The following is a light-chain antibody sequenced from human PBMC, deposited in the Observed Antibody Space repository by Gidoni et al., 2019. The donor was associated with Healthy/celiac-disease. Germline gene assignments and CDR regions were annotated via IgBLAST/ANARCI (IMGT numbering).Light chain of an antibody. J-gene: IGKJ2*01. CDR1: QSISSY. Sequence: DMQMTQSPSSLSASVGDRVTITCRASQSISSYLNWYQQKPGKAPKLLIYAASSLQSGVPSRFSGSGSGTDFTLTISSLQPEDFATYYCQQSYSTPYTFGQGTEAGDQT. CDR2: AAS. CDR3: QQSYSTPYT. V-gene: IGKV1-39*01.